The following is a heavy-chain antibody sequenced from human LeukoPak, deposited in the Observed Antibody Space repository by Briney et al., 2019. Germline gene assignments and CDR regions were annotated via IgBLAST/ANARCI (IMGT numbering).Heavy chain of an antibody. J-gene: IGHJ4*02. CDR2: VNHSGST. V-gene: IGHV4-34*08. CDR1: EVTFSSYS. CDR3: AVRVKRQRTLMRSQNFDS. D-gene: IGHD1-1*01. Sequence: GSLRLSCTSSEVTFSSYSMHWVRQPPGKGLEWIGEVNHSGSTSYNPSLKSRVTISADTSKNQFSLKMTSVTAADTSVYYCAVRVKRQRTLMRSQNFDSWGQGTLVTVSS.